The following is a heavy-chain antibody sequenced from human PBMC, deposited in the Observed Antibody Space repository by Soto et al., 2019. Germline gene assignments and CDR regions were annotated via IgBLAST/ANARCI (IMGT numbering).Heavy chain of an antibody. CDR2: IIPMFDTP. V-gene: IGHV1-69*13. Sequence: ASLKVSCKASGGTFSSDSFSWVRQAPGQGLEWMGGIIPMFDTPIYAQKFQDRVTITADESTSTAYMQLSSLRSGDTAVYYCARSGGLDRDFNYWGQGSLVTVYS. D-gene: IGHD2-15*01. CDR1: GGTFSSDS. J-gene: IGHJ4*02. CDR3: ARSGGLDRDFNY.